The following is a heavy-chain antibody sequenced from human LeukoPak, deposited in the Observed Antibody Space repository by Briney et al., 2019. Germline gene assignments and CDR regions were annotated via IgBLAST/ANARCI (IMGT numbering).Heavy chain of an antibody. D-gene: IGHD1-26*01. J-gene: IGHJ6*03. V-gene: IGHV1-69*01. Sequence: VASVKVSCKASGGTFSSYAISWVRQAPGQGLEWMGGIIPIFGTANYAQKFQGRVTITADEPTSTAYMELSSLRTEDTAVYYCASCLRDLIVGASPAYYYYYMDVWGKGTTVTVSS. CDR1: GGTFSSYA. CDR2: IIPIFGTA. CDR3: ASCLRDLIVGASPAYYYYYMDV.